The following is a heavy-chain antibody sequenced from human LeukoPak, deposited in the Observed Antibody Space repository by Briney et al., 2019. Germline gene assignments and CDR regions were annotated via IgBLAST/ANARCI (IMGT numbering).Heavy chain of an antibody. CDR3: ARGIDCSSTSCPVYFQH. V-gene: IGHV4-59*08. Sequence: EASETLSLTCTVSGGSISSYYWSWIRQPPGKGLEWIGYIYYSGSTKYNPSLKSRVTISVDTSKNQFSLKLSSVTAADTAVYYCARGIDCSSTSCPVYFQHWGQGTLVTVSS. D-gene: IGHD2-2*01. CDR2: IYYSGST. CDR1: GGSISSYY. J-gene: IGHJ1*01.